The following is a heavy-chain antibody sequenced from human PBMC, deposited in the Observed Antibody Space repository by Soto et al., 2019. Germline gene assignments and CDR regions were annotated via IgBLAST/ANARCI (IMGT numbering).Heavy chain of an antibody. D-gene: IGHD2-8*01. CDR2: IRSKAYGGTT. V-gene: IGHV3-49*04. CDR1: GFTFGDYA. Sequence: GGSLRLSCTASGFTFGDYAMSWVRQAPGKGLEWVGFIRSKAYGGTTEYAASVKGRFTISRDDSKSIAYLQMNSLKTEDTAVYYCTAGKLYPSLDFDYWGQGTRGTVP. CDR3: TAGKLYPSLDFDY. J-gene: IGHJ4*02.